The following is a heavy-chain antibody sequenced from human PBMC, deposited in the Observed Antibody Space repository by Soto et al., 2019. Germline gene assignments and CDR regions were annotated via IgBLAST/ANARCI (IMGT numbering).Heavy chain of an antibody. CDR2: INPDGTLK. Sequence: EVQLVESGGGLVQPGGSLRLSCAASGFALSGYWMTWFRQAPGKGLEWVASINPDGTLKYYVDSVKGRFTISRDNADNSLLLQMISQRVEDTAGYYWARWESGDWYLGIWGQGTLVTVSS. V-gene: IGHV3-7*03. CDR3: ARWESGDWYLGI. D-gene: IGHD2-21*02. CDR1: GFALSGYW. J-gene: IGHJ4*02.